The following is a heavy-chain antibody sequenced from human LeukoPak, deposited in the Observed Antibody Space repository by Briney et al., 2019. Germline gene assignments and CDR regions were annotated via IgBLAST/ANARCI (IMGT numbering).Heavy chain of an antibody. J-gene: IGHJ4*02. CDR3: VVPYGGYVGFDY. D-gene: IGHD4-17*01. Sequence: PGGSLRLSCAASGFTFSSYAMNWVRQAPGRGLEWVSGLSGSGGTTYYADSVKGRFTISRDNSKNTLYLQMNSLRAEDTAVYYCVVPYGGYVGFDYWGQGTLVTVSS. CDR2: LSGSGGTT. CDR1: GFTFSSYA. V-gene: IGHV3-23*01.